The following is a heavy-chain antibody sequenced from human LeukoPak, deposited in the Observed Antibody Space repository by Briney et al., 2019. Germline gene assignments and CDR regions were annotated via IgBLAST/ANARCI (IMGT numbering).Heavy chain of an antibody. CDR2: INHSGST. V-gene: IGHV4-34*01. CDR1: GGSFSGYY. D-gene: IGHD3-9*01. Sequence: SETLSLTCAVYGGSFSGYYWSWIRQSPGKGLEWIGEINHSGSTNYNSSLKSRVTISVDTSKNQFSLKLSSVTAADTAVYYCARAYDILTNNWFDPWGQGTLVTVSS. J-gene: IGHJ5*02. CDR3: ARAYDILTNNWFDP.